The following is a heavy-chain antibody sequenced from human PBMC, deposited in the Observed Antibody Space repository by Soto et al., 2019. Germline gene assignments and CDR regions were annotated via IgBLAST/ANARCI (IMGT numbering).Heavy chain of an antibody. CDR3: ARGSSNWAYYFDF. V-gene: IGHV3-48*02. J-gene: IGHJ4*02. CDR2: ITSSGTTV. Sequence: EVHLVESGGGLVQPGGSLRLSCAASGFTFSSYSLNWVRQAPGKGLEWVSYITSSGTTVYYADSVRGRFTISRDNAKNSLYLQMNSLRDDYTAVYYCARGSSNWAYYFDFWGQGPLVTVSS. CDR1: GFTFSSYS. D-gene: IGHD6-13*01.